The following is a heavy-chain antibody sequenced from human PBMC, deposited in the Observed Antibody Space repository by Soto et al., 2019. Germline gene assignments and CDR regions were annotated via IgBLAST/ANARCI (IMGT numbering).Heavy chain of an antibody. V-gene: IGHV3-7*05. CDR1: GLIFSSYW. Sequence: EVQLVESGGGLVQPGGSLRLSCAASGLIFSSYWMTWVRQAPGKGLEWVANIKHDGSEKCYVDSVKGRFTISRDNAKNSVYLQMNSLRAEDTSAYYCAEGGSYHDYGGQGTLVTVFS. CDR2: IKHDGSEK. J-gene: IGHJ4*02. D-gene: IGHD1-26*01. CDR3: AEGGSYHDY.